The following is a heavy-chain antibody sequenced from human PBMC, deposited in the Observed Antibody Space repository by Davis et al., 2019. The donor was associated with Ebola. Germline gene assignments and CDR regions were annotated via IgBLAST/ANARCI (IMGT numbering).Heavy chain of an antibody. CDR3: ASLFYSSAPWGFDP. CDR1: GFTFDDYA. Sequence: SLKISCAASGFTFDDYAMHWVRQAPGKGLEWVSGISWNSGSIGYADSVKGRFTISRDNAKNSLYLQMNSLRAEDTAVYYCASLFYSSAPWGFDPWGQGTLVTVSS. J-gene: IGHJ5*01. D-gene: IGHD6-19*01. CDR2: ISWNSGSI. V-gene: IGHV3-9*01.